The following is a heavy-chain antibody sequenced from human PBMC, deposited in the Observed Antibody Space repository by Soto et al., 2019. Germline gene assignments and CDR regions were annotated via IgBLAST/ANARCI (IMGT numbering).Heavy chain of an antibody. Sequence: PSETLSLTCTVSGGSISSSSYYWGWIRQPPGKGQEWIGSIYYSGSTYYNPSLKSRVTISVDTSKNQFSLKLSSVTAADTAVYYCARGRKWFDPWGQGTLVNVYS. CDR3: ARGRKWFDP. CDR1: GGSISSSSYY. J-gene: IGHJ5*02. V-gene: IGHV4-39*01. CDR2: IYYSGST.